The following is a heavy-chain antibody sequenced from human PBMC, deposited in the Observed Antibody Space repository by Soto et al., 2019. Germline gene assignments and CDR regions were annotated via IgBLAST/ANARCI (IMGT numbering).Heavy chain of an antibody. CDR1: GFTFSSYE. Sequence: SGGSLRLSCAASGFTFSSYEMNWVRQAPGKGLEWVSYISSSGSTIYYADSVKGRFTISRDNAKNSLYLQMNSLRAEDTAVYYCARTYYDSSGYFAHFDYWGQGTLVTVSS. CDR2: ISSSGSTI. V-gene: IGHV3-48*03. CDR3: ARTYYDSSGYFAHFDY. J-gene: IGHJ4*02. D-gene: IGHD3-22*01.